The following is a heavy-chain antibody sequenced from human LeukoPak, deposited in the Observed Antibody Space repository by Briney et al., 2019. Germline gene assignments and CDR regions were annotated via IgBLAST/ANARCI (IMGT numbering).Heavy chain of an antibody. V-gene: IGHV1-8*01. CDR1: GYTFSDYD. CDR2: MNPTSGDT. J-gene: IGHJ6*03. Sequence: ASVKVSCKASGYTFSDYDVNWVRQAPGQGLEWMGWMNPTSGDTGYAQKFQGRVTMTRSMSRNTAYMELSRLRSEDTAEYFCAREVMKAFYYYYMDVWGKGTTIIISS. D-gene: IGHD2-21*01. CDR3: AREVMKAFYYYYMDV.